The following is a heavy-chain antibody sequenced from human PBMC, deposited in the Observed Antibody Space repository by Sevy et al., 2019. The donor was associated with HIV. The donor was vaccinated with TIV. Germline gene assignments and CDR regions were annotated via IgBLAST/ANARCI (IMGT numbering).Heavy chain of an antibody. Sequence: GGSLRLSCAASGFTFSSYGMHWARQAPGKGLGWVAFIRYDGSNKYYADSVKGRFTVSRDNSINTLYLQMNSLRGEDTAVYYCATRWTPGYWGQGTLVTVSS. CDR1: GFTFSSYG. CDR3: ATRWTPGY. D-gene: IGHD1-1*01. J-gene: IGHJ4*02. V-gene: IGHV3-30*02. CDR2: IRYDGSNK.